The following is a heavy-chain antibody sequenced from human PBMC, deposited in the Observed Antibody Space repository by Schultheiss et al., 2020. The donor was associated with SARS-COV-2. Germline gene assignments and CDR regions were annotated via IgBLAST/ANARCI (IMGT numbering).Heavy chain of an antibody. CDR1: GFTFSSYG. J-gene: IGHJ6*02. Sequence: GGSLRLSCAASGFTFSSYGMHWVRQAPGKGLEWVAVIWYDGSNKYYADSVKGRFTISRDNSKNTLYLQMNSLRAEDTAVYYCARDDFIEVAGFSHYGMDVWGQGTTVTVSS. CDR3: ARDDFIEVAGFSHYGMDV. CDR2: IWYDGSNK. V-gene: IGHV3-33*08. D-gene: IGHD6-19*01.